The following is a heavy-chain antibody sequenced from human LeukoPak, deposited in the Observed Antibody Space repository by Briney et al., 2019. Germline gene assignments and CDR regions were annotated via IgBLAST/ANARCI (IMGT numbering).Heavy chain of an antibody. J-gene: IGHJ1*01. V-gene: IGHV3-23*01. Sequence: PGGSLRLSCAASGFTFSSYAMSWVRQAPGKGLEWVSAISGSGGSTYYADSVKGRFTISRDNSKNTLFLEMNSLRAEDTAVYYCAKDWGIGTYSSSWTEYFQHWGQGTLVTVSS. CDR2: ISGSGGST. CDR1: GFTFSSYA. D-gene: IGHD6-13*01. CDR3: AKDWGIGTYSSSWTEYFQH.